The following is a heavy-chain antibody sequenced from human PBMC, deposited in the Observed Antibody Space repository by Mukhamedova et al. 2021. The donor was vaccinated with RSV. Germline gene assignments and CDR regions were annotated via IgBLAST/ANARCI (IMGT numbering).Heavy chain of an antibody. CDR2: INPNSGVT. Sequence: EYMGWINPNSGVTEYAQKFQGRVTMTRDTSITTAYMELSSLTSDDTAVYYCARDAFLIAVAGNQFDPWGQGTLVTVSS. CDR3: ARDAFLIAVAGNQFDP. D-gene: IGHD6-19*01. J-gene: IGHJ5*02. V-gene: IGHV1-2*02.